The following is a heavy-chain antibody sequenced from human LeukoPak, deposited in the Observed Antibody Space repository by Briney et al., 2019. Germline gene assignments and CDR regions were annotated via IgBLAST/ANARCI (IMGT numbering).Heavy chain of an antibody. CDR2: IIPIFGTA. D-gene: IGHD4-17*01. Sequence: SVKVSCKASGGTFSSYAISWVRQAPGQGLEWMGGIIPIFGTANYAQKFQGRVTITADESTSTAYMELSSLRSEDTAVYYSARLTPNSIYADYGYWGQGTLVTVSA. J-gene: IGHJ4*02. V-gene: IGHV1-69*01. CDR3: ARLTPNSIYADYGY. CDR1: GGTFSSYA.